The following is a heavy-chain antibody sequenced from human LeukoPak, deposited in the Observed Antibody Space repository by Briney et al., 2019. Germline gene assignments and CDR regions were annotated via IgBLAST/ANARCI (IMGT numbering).Heavy chain of an antibody. Sequence: PSETPSLTCTVSGGSISSYYWSWIRQPPGKGLEWIGYIYYSGSTNYNPSLKSRVTISVDTSKNQFSLKLSSVTAADTAVYYCARGKVVPAARASKQYYFDYWGQGTLVTVSS. J-gene: IGHJ4*02. CDR3: ARGKVVPAARASKQYYFDY. CDR1: GGSISSYY. D-gene: IGHD2-2*01. CDR2: IYYSGST. V-gene: IGHV4-59*01.